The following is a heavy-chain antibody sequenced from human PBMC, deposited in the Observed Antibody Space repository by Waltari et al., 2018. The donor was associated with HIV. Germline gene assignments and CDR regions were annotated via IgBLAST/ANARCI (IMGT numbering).Heavy chain of an antibody. CDR1: GGTFSSYA. CDR3: ARDANIRDYYYYGMDV. CDR2: IIPIFGTA. Sequence: QVQLVQSGAEVKKPGSSVKVSCKASGGTFSSYAISWVRQAPGQGLEWMGGIIPIFGTANYAQKCQGRVTITADKSTSTAYMELSSLRSEDTAVYYCARDANIRDYYYYGMDVWGQGTTVTVSS. V-gene: IGHV1-69*06. J-gene: IGHJ6*02.